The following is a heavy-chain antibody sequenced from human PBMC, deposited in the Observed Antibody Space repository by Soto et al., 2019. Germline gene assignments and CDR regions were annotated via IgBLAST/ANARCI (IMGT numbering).Heavy chain of an antibody. D-gene: IGHD6-6*01. CDR3: AGDFSSSLDY. Sequence: EVQLVESGGGLVQPGGSLRLSCAASGFAVSSDSVNWVRQAPGKGLEWVSVIYSGGSTYYADSVKDRFTISRDNSKHTVYLQRPNLRAEDTAVYSCAGDFSSSLDYWGQGTLVTVSS. V-gene: IGHV3-66*01. J-gene: IGHJ4*02. CDR2: IYSGGST. CDR1: GFAVSSDS.